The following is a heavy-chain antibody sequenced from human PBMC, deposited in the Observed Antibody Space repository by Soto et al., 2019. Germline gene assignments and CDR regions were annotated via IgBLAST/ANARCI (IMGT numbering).Heavy chain of an antibody. V-gene: IGHV1-8*01. CDR2: MNPNSGNT. CDR1: GYTFTSYD. J-gene: IGHJ3*01. CDR3: ARGIN. Sequence: QVQLVQSGAEVKRPGASVRVSCKASGYTFTSYDINWVRQATGQGLEWLGWMNPNSGNTGYAQKFQGSITLTSSTSTSTAYMELTSLRSEDTAVYYCARGINWCQGTMVTVSS.